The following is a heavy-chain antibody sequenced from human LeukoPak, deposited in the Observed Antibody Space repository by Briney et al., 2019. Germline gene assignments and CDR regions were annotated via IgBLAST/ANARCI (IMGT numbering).Heavy chain of an antibody. CDR2: FYASGSS. CDR3: ARDDDEYGSSRSAFDI. J-gene: IGHJ3*02. V-gene: IGHV4-61*02. Sequence: SETLSLTCTVSGGSISSGSYYWSWIRQPAGKGLEWIGRFYASGSSNYNPALTSRVTMSVDTSKNQFSLNLSSVTAADTAVYYCARDDDEYGSSRSAFDIWGQGTMVTVSS. D-gene: IGHD6-6*01. CDR1: GGSISSGSYY.